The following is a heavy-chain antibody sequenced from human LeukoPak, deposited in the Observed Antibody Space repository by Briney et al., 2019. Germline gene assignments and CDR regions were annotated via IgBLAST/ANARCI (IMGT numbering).Heavy chain of an antibody. D-gene: IGHD2-15*01. J-gene: IGHJ4*02. Sequence: GESLKISCKGSGYSFTSYWIGWVRQMPGKGLEWMGIIYPGDSDTRYSPSFQGQVTISADKSISTVYLQWSSLKASDTAMYYCARHYCSGGSCYQPYLDYWGQGTLVTVSS. CDR1: GYSFTSYW. CDR2: IYPGDSDT. CDR3: ARHYCSGGSCYQPYLDY. V-gene: IGHV5-51*01.